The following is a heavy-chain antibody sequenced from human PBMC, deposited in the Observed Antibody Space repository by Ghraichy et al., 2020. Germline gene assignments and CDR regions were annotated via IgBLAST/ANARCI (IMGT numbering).Heavy chain of an antibody. CDR3: ATFPPRGDGANFDY. J-gene: IGHJ4*02. Sequence: SETLSLTCTVSGGSISSSSYYWGWIRQPPGKGLEWIGSIYYSGSTYYNPSLKSRVTISVDTSKNQFSLKLSSVTAADTAVYYCATFPPRGDGANFDYWGQGTLVTVSS. CDR1: GGSISSSSYY. V-gene: IGHV4-39*07. CDR2: IYYSGST. D-gene: IGHD3-16*01.